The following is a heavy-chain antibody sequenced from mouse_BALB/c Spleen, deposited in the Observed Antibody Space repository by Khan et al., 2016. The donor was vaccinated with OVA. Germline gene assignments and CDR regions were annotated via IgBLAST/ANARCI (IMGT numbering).Heavy chain of an antibody. Sequence: EVELVESGGGLVKPGGSLKLSCAASGFTFSNYAMSWVRQSPEKRLEWVASISSGDSTYYPDSVKGRFTISRDNARNILYLQMSSLRSEDTAMYYSARGYWFAYWGQGTLVTVSA. J-gene: IGHJ3*01. CDR3: ARGYWFAY. V-gene: IGHV5-6-5*01. CDR2: ISSGDST. CDR1: GFTFSNYA.